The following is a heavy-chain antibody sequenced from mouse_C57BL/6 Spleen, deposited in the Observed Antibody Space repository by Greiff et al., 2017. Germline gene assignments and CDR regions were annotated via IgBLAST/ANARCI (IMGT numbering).Heavy chain of an antibody. D-gene: IGHD6-5*01. CDR2: IDPSDSYT. J-gene: IGHJ4*01. Sequence: QVQLQQPGAELVRPGTSVKLSCKASGYTFTSYWMHWVKQRPGQGLEWIGVIDPSDSYTNYNQKFKGKATLTVDTSSSTAYMQLSSLTSEDSAVYYCARYAYYAMDYGGQGTSVTVSS. V-gene: IGHV1-59*01. CDR1: GYTFTSYW. CDR3: ARYAYYAMDY.